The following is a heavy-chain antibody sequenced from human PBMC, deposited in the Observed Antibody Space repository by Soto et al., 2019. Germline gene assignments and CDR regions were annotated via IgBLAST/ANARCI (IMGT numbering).Heavy chain of an antibody. Sequence: QVQLVQSGAEVKKPGSSVKVSCKASGGTFSSYTISWVRQAPGQGLEWMGRIIPILGIANYAQQFQGRVTFPADKSPNTAYMGLSSLSSEDTAVYYCARRGGYCSGGSFYDYYYGMDVWGQGTTVTISS. CDR3: ARRGGYCSGGSFYDYYYGMDV. V-gene: IGHV1-69*02. D-gene: IGHD2-15*01. CDR1: GGTFSSYT. CDR2: IIPILGIA. J-gene: IGHJ6*02.